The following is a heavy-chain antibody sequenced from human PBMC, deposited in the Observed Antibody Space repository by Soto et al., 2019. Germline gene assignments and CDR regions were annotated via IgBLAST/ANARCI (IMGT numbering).Heavy chain of an antibody. D-gene: IGHD3-9*01. V-gene: IGHV3-30-3*01. CDR1: GFTFSSYA. CDR3: ARDYYDIVTGHIDY. J-gene: IGHJ4*02. Sequence: QVQLVESGGGVVQPGRSLRLSCAASGFTFSSYAMHWVRQAPGKGLEWVAVISYDGSNKYYADSVKGRFTISRDNSKNTLYLQMNSLRAEDTAVYYCARDYYDIVTGHIDYWGQGTLVTVSS. CDR2: ISYDGSNK.